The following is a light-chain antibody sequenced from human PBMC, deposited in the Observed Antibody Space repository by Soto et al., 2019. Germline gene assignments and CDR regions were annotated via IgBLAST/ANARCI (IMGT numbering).Light chain of an antibody. CDR3: SSYTGSSTPYV. V-gene: IGLV2-14*01. J-gene: IGLJ1*01. Sequence: QSVLTQPASVSGSPGQSITISCTGTSSDVGGYNYVSWYQQHPGKAPKLMIYEVSNRPSGVSNRFSGSKSGNTASQTISGLQAEDEADYYCSSYTGSSTPYVFGTGTKLTVL. CDR1: SSDVGGYNY. CDR2: EVS.